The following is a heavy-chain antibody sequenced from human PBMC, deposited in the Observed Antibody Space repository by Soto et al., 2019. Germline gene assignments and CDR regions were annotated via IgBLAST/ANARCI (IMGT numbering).Heavy chain of an antibody. Sequence: QVQLQESGPGLVKPSETLSLTCTVSGGSISSYYWSWIRQPPGKGLEWIGYIYYRGSTNYNPSLKSRVTLSVDTSKNQFPLKLSSVTAADTAVYYCASATRTMVRGVIITPGAFDIWGQGTMVTVSS. CDR3: ASATRTMVRGVIITPGAFDI. D-gene: IGHD3-10*01. CDR2: IYYRGST. V-gene: IGHV4-59*01. J-gene: IGHJ3*02. CDR1: GGSISSYY.